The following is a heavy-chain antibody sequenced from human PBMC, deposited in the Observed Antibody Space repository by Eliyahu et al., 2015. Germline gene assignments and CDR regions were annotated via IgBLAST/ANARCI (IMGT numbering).Heavy chain of an antibody. CDR1: DYTFTSHG. Sequence: QGQLVQSGAEVKKPGASVKVSCKASDYTFTSHGITWVRQAPGQXLEWMGWIXPHNXKXIYAQKLQGRXIITTDTSTNTVFMELRTLXSDDTAVYYCARXSTKEDWGLLDMWGQGTMVIVSS. J-gene: IGHJ3*02. CDR3: ARXSTKEDWGLLDM. CDR2: IXPHNXKX. D-gene: IGHD3-16*01. V-gene: IGHV1-18*04.